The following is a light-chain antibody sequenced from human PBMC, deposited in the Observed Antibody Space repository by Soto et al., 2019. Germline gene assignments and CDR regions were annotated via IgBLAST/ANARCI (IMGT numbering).Light chain of an antibody. V-gene: IGLV2-11*01. CDR1: SSDVGGYNY. CDR2: DVS. Sequence: QSVLTQPRSVSGSPGQSVTISCTGTSSDVGGYNYVSWYQQHPGKAPKLMIYDVSKRPSGVPDRFSGSKSGNTASLTISGLQAEDEADYYRCSYPGSDVFGTGTKVTVL. CDR3: CSYPGSDV. J-gene: IGLJ1*01.